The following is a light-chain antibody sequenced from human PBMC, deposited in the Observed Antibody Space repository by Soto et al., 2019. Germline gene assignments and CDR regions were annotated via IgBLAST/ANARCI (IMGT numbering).Light chain of an antibody. CDR1: QSVSSY. Sequence: EMVLTHSPATLSLSPGERATLSFRASQSVSSYLAWYQQKPGQAPRLLIYDASNRATGIPARFSGSGSGTDFTLTISSLEPEDFAVYYCQQRSNWPLTFGQGTRLEI. CDR3: QQRSNWPLT. V-gene: IGKV3-11*01. J-gene: IGKJ5*01. CDR2: DAS.